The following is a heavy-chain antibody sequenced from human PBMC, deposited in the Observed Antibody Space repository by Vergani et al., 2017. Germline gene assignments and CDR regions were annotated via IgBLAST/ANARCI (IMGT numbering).Heavy chain of an antibody. CDR1: GYTFRNYG. J-gene: IGHJ4*02. CDR2: ISVYNGET. Sequence: QVQLVQSGAEVKKPGASVKVSCEGSGYTFRNYGISWVRQAPGEGLEWLVWISVYNGETKFAQKFQGKVTLTRDTSTDTAYMGMGSLRSDDTAVYYCARERGNSGDYNFDYWGQGTLVTVSS. V-gene: IGHV1-18*04. CDR3: ARERGNSGDYNFDY. D-gene: IGHD1-26*01.